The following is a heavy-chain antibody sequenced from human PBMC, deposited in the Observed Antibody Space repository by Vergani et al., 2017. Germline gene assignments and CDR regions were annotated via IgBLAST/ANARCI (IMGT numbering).Heavy chain of an antibody. D-gene: IGHD3-10*01. J-gene: IGHJ6*02. V-gene: IGHV1-2*02. CDR1: GYTFTGYY. CDR2: INPNSGGT. Sequence: QVQLVQSGAEVKKPGASVKVSCKASGYTFTGYYMHWVRQAPGQGLEWMGWINPNSGGTNYAQKFQGRVTMTRDTSISTAYMELSSLRSEDTAVYYCAREVGVSVTSPSGYGMDVWGQGTTVTVSS. CDR3: AREVGVSVTSPSGYGMDV.